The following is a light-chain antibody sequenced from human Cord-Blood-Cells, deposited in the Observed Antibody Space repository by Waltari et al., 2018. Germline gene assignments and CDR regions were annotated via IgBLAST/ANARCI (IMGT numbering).Light chain of an antibody. CDR1: CSDVGCSNY. Sequence: QSALTQPRSVSGSPGPSATPPCTGTCSDVGCSNYVSWYQQHPGKAPKLMIYDVSKRPSGVPERFSGSKSGNTASLTISGLQAEDEADYYCCSYAGSYTWVFGGGTKLTVL. J-gene: IGLJ3*02. V-gene: IGLV2-11*01. CDR3: CSYAGSYTWV. CDR2: DVS.